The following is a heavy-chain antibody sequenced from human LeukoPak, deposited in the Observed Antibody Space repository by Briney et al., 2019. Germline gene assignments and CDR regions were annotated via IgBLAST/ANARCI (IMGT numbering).Heavy chain of an antibody. CDR1: GYSISSDYY. V-gene: IGHV4-38-2*02. CDR2: IFLNGNT. Sequence: ASETLSLTCTASGYSISSDYYWGWIRQPPGKGLEWIGNIFLNGNTYYNPSLKSRVTMSIDTSKKQFSLKLRTATAADTAVYYCARIEDVTRGYNHAYYFDYWGQGTLVTVSS. J-gene: IGHJ4*02. CDR3: ARIEDVTRGYNHAYYFDY. D-gene: IGHD5-18*01.